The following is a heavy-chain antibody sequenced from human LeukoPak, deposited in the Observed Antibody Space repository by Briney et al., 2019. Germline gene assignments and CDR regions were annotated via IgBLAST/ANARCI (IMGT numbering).Heavy chain of an antibody. CDR3: ARQGVVGATGFDF. V-gene: IGHV4-39*01. J-gene: IGHJ4*02. CDR2: IYYSGST. CDR1: GGSISELSYY. D-gene: IGHD1-26*01. Sequence: SETLSLTCSVSGGSISELSYYWGWIRQPPGKGLEWIGNIYYSGSTYNNPSLESRVVISVDSSRNQFSLKLTSVTVTDTAVCYCARQGVVGATGFDFWGQGILVTVSS.